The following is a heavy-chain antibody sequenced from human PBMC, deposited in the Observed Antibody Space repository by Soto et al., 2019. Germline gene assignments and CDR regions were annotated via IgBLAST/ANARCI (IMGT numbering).Heavy chain of an antibody. V-gene: IGHV1-18*01. J-gene: IGHJ5*02. D-gene: IGHD2-15*01. CDR1: GYTFTSYG. Sequence: QVQLVQSGAEVKKPGASVKVSCKASGYTFTSYGISWVRQAPGQGLEWMGWISAYNGNTNYAQKLQGRVTMTTDTSTSTAYMELRSLRSDDTAVYYCARSSLGYCSGGSCYGYNWFDPCGQGTLVTVSS. CDR2: ISAYNGNT. CDR3: ARSSLGYCSGGSCYGYNWFDP.